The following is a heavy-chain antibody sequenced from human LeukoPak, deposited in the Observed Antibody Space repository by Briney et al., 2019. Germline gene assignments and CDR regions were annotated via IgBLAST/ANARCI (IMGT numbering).Heavy chain of an antibody. CDR3: ARDPPAVLIDTYG. D-gene: IGHD2-8*01. V-gene: IGHV3-66*01. Sequence: PGGSLRLSCTASGFIVTNYYINWVRQAPGKGLEWVSLVYSGGSTYYADSVKGRFTISRDNSKNMVYLQMNSLRAEDTAMYYCARDPPAVLIDTYGWGQGTLVTVSS. CDR2: VYSGGST. CDR1: GFIVTNYY. J-gene: IGHJ4*02.